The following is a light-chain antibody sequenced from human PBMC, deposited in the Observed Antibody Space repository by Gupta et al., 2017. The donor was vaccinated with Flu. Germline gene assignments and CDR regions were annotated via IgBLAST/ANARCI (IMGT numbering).Light chain of an antibody. J-gene: IGKJ3*01. Sequence: IVLTQSPDTLSLSPGERATLSCRASQNVGHNYLAWYQQKPGQAPRLLIYGASNRAIGIPDRFSGSGSRTDFTLTISRLKPEDFAVYYCQQYDGSSTFGPGTKVDIK. CDR1: QNVGHNY. CDR3: QQYDGSST. V-gene: IGKV3-20*01. CDR2: GAS.